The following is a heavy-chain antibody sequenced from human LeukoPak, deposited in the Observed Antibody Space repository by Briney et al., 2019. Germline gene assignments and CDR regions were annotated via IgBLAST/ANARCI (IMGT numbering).Heavy chain of an antibody. CDR3: ARRLPGLAAGGNWFDP. Sequence: GESLKISCKGSGYSFTSYWIGWVRQMPRKGLEWMGIIYPGDSDTRYSPSFQGPVTISDDKSISTAYLQWSSLKASDTAMYYCARRLPGLAAGGNWFDPWGQGTLVTVSS. CDR2: IYPGDSDT. J-gene: IGHJ5*02. CDR1: GYSFTSYW. V-gene: IGHV5-51*01. D-gene: IGHD3/OR15-3a*01.